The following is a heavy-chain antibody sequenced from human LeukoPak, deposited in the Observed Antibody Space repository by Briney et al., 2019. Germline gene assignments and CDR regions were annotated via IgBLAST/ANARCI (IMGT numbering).Heavy chain of an antibody. D-gene: IGHD3-10*01. Sequence: GGSLGLSCAASGFTFSSYSMNWVRQAPGKGLEWVSSISSSSSTIYYADSVKGRFTISRDNAKNSLYLQMNSLRAEDTAVYYCARERLWFGRNWFDPWGQGTLVTVSS. J-gene: IGHJ5*02. V-gene: IGHV3-48*04. CDR1: GFTFSSYS. CDR3: ARERLWFGRNWFDP. CDR2: ISSSSSTI.